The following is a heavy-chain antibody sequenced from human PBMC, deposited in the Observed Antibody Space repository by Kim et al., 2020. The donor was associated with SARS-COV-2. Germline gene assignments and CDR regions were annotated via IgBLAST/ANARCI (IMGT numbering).Heavy chain of an antibody. J-gene: IGHJ3*02. CDR3: TRVPPDYDKFYDTFDI. D-gene: IGHD3-22*01. CDR2: IRSKANNYAT. Sequence: GGSLRLSCAASGFTFSGSAMHWVRQASGKGLEWVDRIRSKANNYATAYASSVKGRFTISRDDSKNTAYLQMNSLKTEDTAVYYCTRVPPDYDKFYDTFDIWGQGTMVTVSS. CDR1: GFTFSGSA. V-gene: IGHV3-73*01.